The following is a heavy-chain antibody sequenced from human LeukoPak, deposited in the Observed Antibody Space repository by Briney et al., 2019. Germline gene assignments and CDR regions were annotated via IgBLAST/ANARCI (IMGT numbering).Heavy chain of an antibody. D-gene: IGHD2-15*01. CDR3: AKDYGRYCSGGSCYSWFDP. Sequence: GGSLRLSCGASGFTFDDYWMSWVRQAPGQGLEWVANINQDGSEKYYLDSAEGRFTISRDNARNSLYLQMNSLRAEDTAVYYCAKDYGRYCSGGSCYSWFDPWGQGTLVTVSS. CDR2: INQDGSEK. V-gene: IGHV3-7*03. CDR1: GFTFDDYW. J-gene: IGHJ5*02.